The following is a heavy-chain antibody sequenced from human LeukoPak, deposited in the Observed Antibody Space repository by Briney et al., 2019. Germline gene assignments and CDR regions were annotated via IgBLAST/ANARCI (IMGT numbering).Heavy chain of an antibody. CDR1: GGSISGSY. Sequence: SETLSLTCTVSGGSISGSYWSWIRQPPGKGLEYIAFIYNSGSTTYNPSLKSRVTVSVDTSKSQFSLELTSVTAADTAVYYCARLRVSFWFGELLDYYGMDVWGQGTTVTVSS. CDR2: IYNSGST. D-gene: IGHD3-10*01. V-gene: IGHV4-59*08. CDR3: ARLRVSFWFGELLDYYGMDV. J-gene: IGHJ6*02.